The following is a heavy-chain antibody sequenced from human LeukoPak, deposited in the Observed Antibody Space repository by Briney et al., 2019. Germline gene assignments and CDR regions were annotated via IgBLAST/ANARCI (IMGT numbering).Heavy chain of an antibody. J-gene: IGHJ1*01. D-gene: IGHD3-10*01. CDR3: ARGYYDSGTYSGYFQH. CDR2: IYYSGST. CDR1: GGSINDYY. Sequence: SETLSLTCTVSGGSINDYYWNWIRQPPGKGLEWIGYIYYSGSTNYNPSLKSRVAISVDTSKTRFSLRLSSVTAADTAVYYCARGYYDSGTYSGYFQHWGQGTLVTVSS. V-gene: IGHV4-59*01.